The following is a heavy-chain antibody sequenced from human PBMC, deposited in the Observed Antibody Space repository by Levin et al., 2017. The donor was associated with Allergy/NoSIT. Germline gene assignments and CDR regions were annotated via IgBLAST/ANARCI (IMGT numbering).Heavy chain of an antibody. V-gene: IGHV3-33*01. CDR2: IWYDGSNK. CDR1: GFTFSSYG. CDR3: ARVHIASYYGMDV. Sequence: GESLKISCAASGFTFSSYGMHWVRQAPGKGLEWVAVIWYDGSNKYYADSVKGRFTISRDNSKNTLYLQMNSLRAEDTAVYYCARVHIASYYGMDVWGQGTTVTVSS. J-gene: IGHJ6*02.